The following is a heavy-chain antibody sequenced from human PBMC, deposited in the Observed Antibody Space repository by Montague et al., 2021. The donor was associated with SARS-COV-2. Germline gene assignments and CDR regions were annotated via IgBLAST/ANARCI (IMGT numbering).Heavy chain of an antibody. CDR1: GGSISSSSYY. J-gene: IGHJ6*02. Sequence: SETLSLTCTVSGGSISSSSYYWGWIRQPPGKGLEWIGSIYYSGSTYYNPSLKSRVTISVDTSKNQFPLKLSSVTAADTAVYYCARDRRFLEWPGLYYYYGMDVWGQGTTVTVSS. CDR3: ARDRRFLEWPGLYYYYGMDV. CDR2: IYYSGST. D-gene: IGHD3-3*01. V-gene: IGHV4-39*06.